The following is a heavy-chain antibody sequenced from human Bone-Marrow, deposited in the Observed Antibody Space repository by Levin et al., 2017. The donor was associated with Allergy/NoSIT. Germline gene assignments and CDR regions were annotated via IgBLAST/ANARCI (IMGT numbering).Heavy chain of an antibody. CDR2: ISGSGGAK. CDR3: AKDRPELEVRSDYFDY. Sequence: GESLKISCAASGFIFTSYAMHWVRQAPGKGLEWVSDISGSGGAKYYADSVKGRFNISRDNSKNTLYLQMKSLRVEDTAVYYCAKDRPELEVRSDYFDYWGQGALVTVSS. J-gene: IGHJ4*02. CDR1: GFIFTSYA. D-gene: IGHD1-1*01. V-gene: IGHV3-23*01.